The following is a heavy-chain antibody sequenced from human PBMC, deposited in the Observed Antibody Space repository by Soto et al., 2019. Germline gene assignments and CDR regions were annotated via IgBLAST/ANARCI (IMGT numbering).Heavy chain of an antibody. V-gene: IGHV4-39*01. CDR2: IYYSGST. J-gene: IGHJ3*01. CDR1: GDSSSSRRYY. CDR3: ARQRTSVVTQAYFDV. D-gene: IGHD2-21*02. Sequence: SVTLSLTCPFTGDSSSSRRYYLGWIRQPPGKGLEWIGSIYYSGSTYNNPSLRSRVSMSIDTSKDQFSLKLKSVTAADTALYFCARQRTSVVTQAYFDVWGPGSLVNVS.